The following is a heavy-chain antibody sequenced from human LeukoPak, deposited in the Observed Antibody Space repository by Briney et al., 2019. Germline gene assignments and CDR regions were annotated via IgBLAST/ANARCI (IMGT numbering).Heavy chain of an antibody. D-gene: IGHD3-3*01. J-gene: IGHJ5*02. Sequence: GASVKVSCKASGGTFSSYAISWVRQAPGQGLEWIGGIIPIFGTANYAQKFQGRVTITTDESTSTAYMELSSLRSEDTAVYYCARSPGQGVITIFGMNWFDPWGQGTLVTVSS. CDR3: ARSPGQGVITIFGMNWFDP. CDR2: IIPIFGTA. CDR1: GGTFSSYA. V-gene: IGHV1-69*05.